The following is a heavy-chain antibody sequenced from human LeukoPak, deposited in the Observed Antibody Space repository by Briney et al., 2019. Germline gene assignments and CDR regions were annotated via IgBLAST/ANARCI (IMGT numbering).Heavy chain of an antibody. CDR1: GASTSSYY. CDR3: ARLKVYHLDY. CDR2: IYYSGST. D-gene: IGHD3-16*02. Sequence: SETLSLTCTVSGASTSSYYWSWIRQPPGKGLEWIGHIYYSGSTNYNPSLKSRVTISVDTSKNQFSLKLNSVIAADTAVYYCARLKVYHLDYWGQGTLVTVSS. V-gene: IGHV4-59*12. J-gene: IGHJ4*02.